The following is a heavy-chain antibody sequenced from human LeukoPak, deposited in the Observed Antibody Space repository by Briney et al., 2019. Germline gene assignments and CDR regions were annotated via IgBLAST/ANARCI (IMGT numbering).Heavy chain of an antibody. Sequence: QPGGSLRLSCAASGFTFSTYAMSWVRQAPGKGLEWVSAISGSGGSTYYADSVKGRFTISRDNSKNTLYLQMNSLRAEDTAVYYCARRGPMVRGVISDDYWGQGTLVTVSS. CDR1: GFTFSTYA. J-gene: IGHJ4*02. CDR3: ARRGPMVRGVISDDY. D-gene: IGHD3-10*01. CDR2: ISGSGGST. V-gene: IGHV3-23*01.